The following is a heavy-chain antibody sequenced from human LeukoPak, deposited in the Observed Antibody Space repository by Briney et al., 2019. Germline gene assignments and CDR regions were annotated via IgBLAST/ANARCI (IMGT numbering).Heavy chain of an antibody. CDR1: GGSISSSSYY. D-gene: IGHD3-3*01. J-gene: IGHJ4*02. CDR2: IYYSGST. CDR3: ARKGDIWSGYYQTTFDY. V-gene: IGHV4-39*01. Sequence: SESLSLTCTVSGGSISSSSYYWGWIRQPPGKGLEWIGSIYYSGSTYYNPSLKSRVTISVDTSKNQFSLKLSSVTAADTAVYYCARKGDIWSGYYQTTFDYWGQGTLVTVSS.